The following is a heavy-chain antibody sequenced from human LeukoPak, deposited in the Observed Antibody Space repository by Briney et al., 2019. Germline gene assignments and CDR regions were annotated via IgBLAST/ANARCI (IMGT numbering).Heavy chain of an antibody. V-gene: IGHV1-2*06. CDR1: GYTFIGYY. Sequence: ASLKVSCKASGYTFIGYYMHWVRQAPGQGLEWMGRINPNSGGTDYAQKFQGRVTMTRDTSISTAHLEFSSLRSDDTAVYYCARDWSMTTLDYWGQGTLVTVSS. CDR3: ARDWSMTTLDY. CDR2: INPNSGGT. J-gene: IGHJ4*02. D-gene: IGHD4-17*01.